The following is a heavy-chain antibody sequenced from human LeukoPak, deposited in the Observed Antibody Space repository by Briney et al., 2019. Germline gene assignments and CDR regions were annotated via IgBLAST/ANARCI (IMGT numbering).Heavy chain of an antibody. CDR1: GFTFSSYS. D-gene: IGHD4-17*01. CDR2: ISSSSSYI. CDR3: ARASDYGDYYFDY. Sequence: GGSLRLSCAASGFTFSSYSMNWVRQAPGKGLEWVSSISSSSSYIYYADSVKGRFTISRDNAKNSLYLQMNSLRAEDTAVYYCARASDYGDYYFDYWGQGTLVIVSS. J-gene: IGHJ4*02. V-gene: IGHV3-21*01.